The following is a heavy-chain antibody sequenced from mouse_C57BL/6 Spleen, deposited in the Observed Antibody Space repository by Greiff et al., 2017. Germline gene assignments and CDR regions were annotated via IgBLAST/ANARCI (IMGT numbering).Heavy chain of an antibody. CDR2: ISPKSSNYAS. CDR1: GFTFNTYA. V-gene: IGHV10-3*01. Sequence: EVLLVESGGGLAQPKGSLKLSCAASGFTFNTYAMHWVRQTPGKGLEWVARISPKSSNYASYYADSVKDRFTISRDESQSMLYLQMNSLKTEDTAMYYCVRWYGIYDYYARDYWGQGTSVTVSS. CDR3: VRWYGIYDYYARDY. J-gene: IGHJ4*01. D-gene: IGHD2-10*02.